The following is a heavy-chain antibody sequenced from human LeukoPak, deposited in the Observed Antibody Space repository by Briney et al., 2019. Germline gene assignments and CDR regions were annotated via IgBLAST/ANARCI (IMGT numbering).Heavy chain of an antibody. D-gene: IGHD3-22*01. V-gene: IGHV4-59*01. Sequence: SETLSLTCTVSGGSISSYYWSWIRQPPGKGLEWIGYIYYSGSTYYNPSLRSRVTISVDMSKNQFSLKLSSVTAADTAVYYCARSSEGRYYYDSSGFSYYYYYMDVWGKGTTVTISS. CDR2: IYYSGST. J-gene: IGHJ6*03. CDR3: ARSSEGRYYYDSSGFSYYYYYMDV. CDR1: GGSISSYY.